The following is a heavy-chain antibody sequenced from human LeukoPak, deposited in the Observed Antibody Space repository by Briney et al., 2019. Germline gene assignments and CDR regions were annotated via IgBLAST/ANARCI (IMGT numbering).Heavy chain of an antibody. CDR2: INHSGST. CDR3: ARLSPYVQTGIDP. Sequence: PSETLSLTCTVSGGSISSSSYYWGWIRQPPGKGLEWIGEINHSGSTNYNPSLKSRVTISVDTSKNQFSLKLSSVTAADTAVYYCARLSPYVQTGIDPWGQGTLVTVSS. V-gene: IGHV4-39*07. D-gene: IGHD1-1*01. CDR1: GGSISSSSYY. J-gene: IGHJ5*02.